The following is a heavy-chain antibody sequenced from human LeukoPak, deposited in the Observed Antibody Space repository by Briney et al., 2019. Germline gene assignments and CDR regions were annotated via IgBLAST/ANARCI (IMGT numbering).Heavy chain of an antibody. Sequence: GGSLRLSCAASGFTFDDYAMHWVRQAPGKGLEWVSGISWNSGSIGYADSVKGRFTISRDNAKNSLYLQMNSLRAEGTALYYCAIMSTGGNWFDPWGQGTLVTVSS. J-gene: IGHJ5*02. CDR2: ISWNSGSI. D-gene: IGHD3-16*01. CDR3: AIMSTGGNWFDP. V-gene: IGHV3-9*01. CDR1: GFTFDDYA.